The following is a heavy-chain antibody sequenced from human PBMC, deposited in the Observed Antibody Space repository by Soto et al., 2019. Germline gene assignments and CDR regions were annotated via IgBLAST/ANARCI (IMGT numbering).Heavy chain of an antibody. CDR3: ARTDIVTTNCFVP. D-gene: IGHD5-12*01. CDR2: INHRGSA. J-gene: IGHJ5*02. V-gene: IGHV4-34*02. CDR1: GESFIGYY. Sequence: QVHLQQWGAGLLKPSETLSLTCAVYGESFIGYYWTWIRQPPGKGLEWIGEINHRGSANYNPSLKSRVTISVDTSNNQFSLKLSSVTAADTSVYYCARTDIVTTNCFVPWGQGTGETVSS.